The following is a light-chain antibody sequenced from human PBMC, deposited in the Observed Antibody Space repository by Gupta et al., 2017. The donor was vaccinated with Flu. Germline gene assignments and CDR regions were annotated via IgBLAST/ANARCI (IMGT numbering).Light chain of an antibody. V-gene: IGLV6-57*01. CDR2: IVA. Sequence: QCSRHQPGSSHAPMIFIVALRNSGVPDPFSASSDSSSNSASLTISGLKGEDEADYYCKSFTSTNLTCVLGGGTKVTVL. CDR3: KSFTSTNLTCV. J-gene: IGLJ3*02.